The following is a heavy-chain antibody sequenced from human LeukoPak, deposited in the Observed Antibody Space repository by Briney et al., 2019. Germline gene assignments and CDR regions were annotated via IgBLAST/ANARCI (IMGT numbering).Heavy chain of an antibody. CDR1: GFTFSSYS. D-gene: IGHD1-26*01. CDR3: ARGPGATIYYFDY. Sequence: GGSLRLSCAASGFTFSSYSMNWVRQAPGKGLEWVSYISSSSSSIYYADSVKGRFTISRDNAKNSLYLQMNSLRAEDTAVYYCARGPGATIYYFDYWGQGTLVTVSS. CDR2: ISSSSSSI. V-gene: IGHV3-48*04. J-gene: IGHJ4*02.